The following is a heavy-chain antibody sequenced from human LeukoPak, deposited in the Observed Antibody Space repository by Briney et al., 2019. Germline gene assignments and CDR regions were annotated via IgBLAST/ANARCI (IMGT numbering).Heavy chain of an antibody. V-gene: IGHV1-2*02. D-gene: IGHD2-2*01. CDR1: GYSFTAFY. Sequence: ASVRVSCKASGYSFTAFYIHWVRQAPGQGLEWMGWIHPRRGDTQYAQKFQGRVTMTRDTSTRTAYMDLSSLGSDDTAVYYCARDGSDCSSTSCYWYFDLWGRGTLVTVSS. CDR2: IHPRRGDT. CDR3: ARDGSDCSSTSCYWYFDL. J-gene: IGHJ2*01.